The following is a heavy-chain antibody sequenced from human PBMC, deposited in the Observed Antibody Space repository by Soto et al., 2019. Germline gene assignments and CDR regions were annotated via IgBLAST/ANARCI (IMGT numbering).Heavy chain of an antibody. V-gene: IGHV3-30-3*01. J-gene: IGHJ4*02. Sequence: ESGGGVVQPGRSLRLSCAASGFTFSSYAMHWVRQAPGKGLEWVAVISYDGSNKYYADSVKGRFTISRDNSKNTLYLQMNSLRAEDTAVYYCASLGYGDPAVSVDYWGQGTLVTVSS. CDR2: ISYDGSNK. CDR1: GFTFSSYA. D-gene: IGHD4-17*01. CDR3: ASLGYGDPAVSVDY.